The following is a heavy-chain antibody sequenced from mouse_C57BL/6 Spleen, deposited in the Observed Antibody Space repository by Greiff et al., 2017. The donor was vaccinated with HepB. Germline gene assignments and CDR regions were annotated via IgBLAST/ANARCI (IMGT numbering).Heavy chain of an antibody. J-gene: IGHJ2*01. D-gene: IGHD1-1*01. Sequence: VQLQQSGAELARPGASVKLPCKASGYTFTSYGISWVKQRTGQGLEWIGEIYPRSGNTYYNEKFKGKATLTADKSSSTAYMELRSLTSEDSAVYFCARPSTVVATGDYWGQGTTLTVSS. V-gene: IGHV1-81*01. CDR3: ARPSTVVATGDY. CDR1: GYTFTSYG. CDR2: IYPRSGNT.